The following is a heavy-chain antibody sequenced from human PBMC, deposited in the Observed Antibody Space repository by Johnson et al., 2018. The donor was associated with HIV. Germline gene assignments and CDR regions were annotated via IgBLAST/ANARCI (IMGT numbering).Heavy chain of an antibody. CDR2: ISWDGVSS. D-gene: IGHD6-13*01. CDR3: AREQELIGERAFDI. Sequence: VQLVESGGAVVQPGGSLRLSCAVSGFTFDHYAMHWVRQAPGKGLEWVSLISWDGVSSYYADSVEGRFTISRDNVKNTLYLQMNSLRAEDTAVYYCAREQELIGERAFDIWGQGTMVTVSS. J-gene: IGHJ3*02. V-gene: IGHV3-43D*03. CDR1: GFTFDHYA.